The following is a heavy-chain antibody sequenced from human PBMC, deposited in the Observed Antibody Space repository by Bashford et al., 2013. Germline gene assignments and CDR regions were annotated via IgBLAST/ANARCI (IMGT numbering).Heavy chain of an antibody. CDR3: ARDGPVVGVWNAFDV. Sequence: ASVKVSCKASGYTFSDYYLHWVRQAPGQGLEWMGWINPNSGGTNFAQKFQGRVTMTRDTSISTAYMELSRLRSDDTAVYYCARDGPVVGVWNAFDVWGQGTMVTVSS. J-gene: IGHJ3*01. D-gene: IGHD1-26*01. CDR2: INPNSGGT. V-gene: IGHV1-2*02. CDR1: GYTFSDYY.